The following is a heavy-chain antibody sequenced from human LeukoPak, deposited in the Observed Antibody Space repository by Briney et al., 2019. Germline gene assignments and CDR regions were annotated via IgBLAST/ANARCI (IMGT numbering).Heavy chain of an antibody. D-gene: IGHD2-2*01. CDR2: IYYSGST. CDR1: GGSISSYY. J-gene: IGHJ5*02. CDR3: ARVVGSYCSSTSCLDWFDP. Sequence: SETLSLTCTVSGGSISSYYWSWIRQPPGKGLEWIGYIYYSGSTNYNPSLKSRVTISVDTSKNQFSLKLSSATAADTAVYYGARVVGSYCSSTSCLDWFDPWGQGTLVTVSS. V-gene: IGHV4-59*01.